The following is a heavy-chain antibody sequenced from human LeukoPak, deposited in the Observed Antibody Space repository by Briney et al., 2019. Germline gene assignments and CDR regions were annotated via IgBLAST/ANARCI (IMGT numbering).Heavy chain of an antibody. CDR3: ARDKRYDILIGYYYGMDV. CDR1: GYTFTSYY. D-gene: IGHD3-9*01. J-gene: IGHJ6*02. Sequence: GASVKVSCKASGYTFTSYYMHWVRQAPGQGLEWMGIINPSDGSTSYAQKFQGRVTMTRDTSTSTVYMELSSLRSEDTAVYYCARDKRYDILIGYYYGMDVWGQGTTVTVSS. CDR2: INPSDGST. V-gene: IGHV1-46*01.